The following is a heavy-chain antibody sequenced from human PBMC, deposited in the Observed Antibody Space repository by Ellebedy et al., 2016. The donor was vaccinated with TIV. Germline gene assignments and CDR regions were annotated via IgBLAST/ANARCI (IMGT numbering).Heavy chain of an antibody. CDR3: ARIGFGDLFSPEGDV. J-gene: IGHJ6*02. Sequence: SEPLSLTXYVSGGSISGTYTSYYWAWIPQRPGKVPEWLGNIYYTGTTFYNPSLKSRVTISVDTPKNQFSLNLSSVTAADTALYYCARIGFGDLFSPEGDVWGQGTTVTVSS. CDR2: IYYTGTT. V-gene: IGHV4-39*01. D-gene: IGHD3-10*01. CDR1: GGSISGTYTSYY.